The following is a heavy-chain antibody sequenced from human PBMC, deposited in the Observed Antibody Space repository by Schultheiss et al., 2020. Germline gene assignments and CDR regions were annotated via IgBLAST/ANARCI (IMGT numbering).Heavy chain of an antibody. D-gene: IGHD1-26*01. CDR1: GGSISSGGYY. J-gene: IGHJ5*02. CDR2: INHSGST. V-gene: IGHV4-31*03. Sequence: SQTLSLTCTVSGGSISSGGYYWSWIRQPPGKGLEWIGEINHSGSTNYNPSLKSRVTISVDTSKNQFSLKLSSVTAADTAVYYCARIYRTGANWFDPWGQGTLVTVSS. CDR3: ARIYRTGANWFDP.